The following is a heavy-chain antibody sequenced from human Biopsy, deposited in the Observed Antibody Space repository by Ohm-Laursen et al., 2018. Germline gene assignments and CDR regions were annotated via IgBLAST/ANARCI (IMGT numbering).Heavy chain of an antibody. CDR3: ARQVDFWSGYVDY. CDR2: IYYSGNT. J-gene: IGHJ4*02. D-gene: IGHD3-3*01. Sequence: PSETLSLTCTVSGGSISDSTYHWGWIRQSPGKGLEWIGNIYYSGNTDNSPSLKSRVTIAVDTSNNQFSLKLRSVTAADTAVYYCARQVDFWSGYVDYWGQGTLVAVSS. CDR1: GGSISDSTYH. V-gene: IGHV4-39*01.